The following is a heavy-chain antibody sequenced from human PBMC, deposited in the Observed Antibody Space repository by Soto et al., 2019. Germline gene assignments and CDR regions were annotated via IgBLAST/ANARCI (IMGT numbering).Heavy chain of an antibody. CDR3: AKESGLVGDTPMAPDY. CDR2: ISYDGSNK. CDR1: GFTFSSYG. Sequence: PGGSLRLSCAASGFTFSSYGMHWVRQAPGKGLEWVAVISYDGSNKYYADSVKGRFTISRDNSKNTLYLQMNSLRAEDTAVYYCAKESGLVGDTPMAPDYWGQGTLVTVSS. J-gene: IGHJ4*02. D-gene: IGHD1-26*01. V-gene: IGHV3-30*18.